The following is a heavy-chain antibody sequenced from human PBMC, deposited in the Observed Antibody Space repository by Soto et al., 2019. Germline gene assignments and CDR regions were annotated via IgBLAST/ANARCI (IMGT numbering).Heavy chain of an antibody. V-gene: IGHV4-38-2*02. CDR2: ISHTGTT. CDR3: ARVTMVIRDSDHFGVDV. CDR1: GFPIRSPYP. Sequence: PSETLSLTCLVSGFPIRSPYPWGWNRHPPGKGLEWIGSISHTGTTSYSPSLTSRVSISVDTSKNQVSLKLTSVTAADTAVYFCARVTMVIRDSDHFGVDVWGHGTTVTVSS. J-gene: IGHJ6*02. D-gene: IGHD4-17*01.